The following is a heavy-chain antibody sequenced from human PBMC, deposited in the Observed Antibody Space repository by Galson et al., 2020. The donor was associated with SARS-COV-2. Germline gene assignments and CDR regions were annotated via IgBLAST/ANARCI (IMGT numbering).Heavy chain of an antibody. CDR1: GFTFSSFG. CDR3: AKDSVLVRGVILNGGLFDY. CDR2: ISYDGKNK. D-gene: IGHD3-10*01. V-gene: IGHV3-30*18. Sequence: SCAASGFTFSSFGMHWVRQAPGKGLEWVAVISYDGKNKDYADSVKGRFTISRDNSKNTLFLQMISLRDEDTAHYFCAKDSVLVRGVILNGGLFDYWGQGTLVTVS. J-gene: IGHJ4*02.